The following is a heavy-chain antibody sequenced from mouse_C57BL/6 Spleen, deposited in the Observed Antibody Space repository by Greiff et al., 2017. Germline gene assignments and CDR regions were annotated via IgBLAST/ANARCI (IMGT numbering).Heavy chain of an antibody. CDR3: TRGGGSYYYAMDY. J-gene: IGHJ4*01. V-gene: IGHV1-15*01. Sequence: VQLQQSGAELVRPGASVTLSCKASGYTFTDYEMHWVKQTPVHGLEWIGAIDPETGGTAYNQKFKGKAILTADKSSSTAYMELRSLTSEDSAVYYCTRGGGSYYYAMDYWGQGTSVTVSS. D-gene: IGHD3-1*01. CDR2: IDPETGGT. CDR1: GYTFTDYE.